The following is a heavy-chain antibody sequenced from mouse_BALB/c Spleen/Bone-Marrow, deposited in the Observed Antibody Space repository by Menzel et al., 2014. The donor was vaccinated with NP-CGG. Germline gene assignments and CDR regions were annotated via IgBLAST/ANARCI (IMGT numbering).Heavy chain of an antibody. V-gene: IGHV14-3*02. CDR2: IDPANGNT. CDR3: ARGYDEGFAY. J-gene: IGHJ3*01. D-gene: IGHD2-14*01. Sequence: DVQLQESGAELVKPGASVKLSCTASGFNIKDTYMHWVKQRPEQGLEWIGRIDPANGNTKYDPNFQGKATITADTSSNTAYLQLSSLTSEDTAVYYCARGYDEGFAYWGQGTLVTVSA. CDR1: GFNIKDTY.